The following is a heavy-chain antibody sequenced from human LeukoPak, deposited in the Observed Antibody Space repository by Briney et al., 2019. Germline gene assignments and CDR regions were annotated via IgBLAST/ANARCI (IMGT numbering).Heavy chain of an antibody. V-gene: IGHV4-39*07. CDR3: ARLRIVGATLSWFDP. CDR2: INHSGST. J-gene: IGHJ5*02. Sequence: PSETLSLTCTVSGNSISSSSYYWVWIRQPPGKGLEWIGEINHSGSTNYNPSLKSRVTISVDTSKNQFSLKLSSVTAADTAVYYCARLRIVGATLSWFDPWGQGTLVTVSS. CDR1: GNSISSSSYY. D-gene: IGHD1-26*01.